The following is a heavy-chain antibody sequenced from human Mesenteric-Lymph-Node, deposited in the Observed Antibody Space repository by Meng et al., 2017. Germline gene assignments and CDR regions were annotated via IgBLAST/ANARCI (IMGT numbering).Heavy chain of an antibody. CDR2: IYPGDSDT. D-gene: IGHD3-22*01. CDR1: GYSFTSYW. V-gene: IGHV5-51*01. J-gene: IGHJ4*02. Sequence: GGSLRLSCKGSGYSFTSYWIGWVRQMPGKGLEWMGIIYPGDSDTRYSPSFQGQVTISADKSISTAYLQWSSLKASDTAMYYCARHSKVYFSSGYYFSPHTDYWGQGTLVTVSS. CDR3: ARHSKVYFSSGYYFSPHTDY.